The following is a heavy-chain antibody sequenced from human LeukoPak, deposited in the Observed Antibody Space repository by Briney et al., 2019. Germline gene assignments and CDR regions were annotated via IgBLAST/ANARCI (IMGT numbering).Heavy chain of an antibody. Sequence: SETLSLTCTVSGGSLSSNYWSWIRQPPGKGLEWIGYIYYSGSTNHNPSLKRRVTISVDTSKNQFSLKLSSVTAADTAVYYCARGNGWYFYWGQGTLVTVSS. CDR3: ARGNGWYFY. V-gene: IGHV4-59*01. CDR1: GGSLSSNY. D-gene: IGHD6-19*01. CDR2: IYYSGST. J-gene: IGHJ4*02.